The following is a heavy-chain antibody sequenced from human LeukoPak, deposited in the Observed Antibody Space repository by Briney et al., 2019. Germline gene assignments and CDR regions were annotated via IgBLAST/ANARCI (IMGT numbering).Heavy chain of an antibody. CDR2: IIPIFGTA. V-gene: IGHV1-69*06. CDR1: GGTFSGYA. Sequence: SVKVSCKASGGTFSGYAISWVRQAPGQGLEWMGGIIPIFGTANYAQKFQGRVTITADKSTSTAYMELSSLRSEDTAVYYCARGDSSSWPTKYFQHWGQGTLVTVSS. D-gene: IGHD6-13*01. CDR3: ARGDSSSWPTKYFQH. J-gene: IGHJ1*01.